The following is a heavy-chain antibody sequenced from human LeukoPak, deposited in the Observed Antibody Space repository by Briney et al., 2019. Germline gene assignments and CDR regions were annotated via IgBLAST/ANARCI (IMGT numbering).Heavy chain of an antibody. CDR2: INPNINGA. Sequence: ASVKVSCKASGYTFTGYYIHWVRQAPGQGLEWMGWINPNINGANYAQKFQGRVTMTGDRSISTAYMELSRLRSDDTAVYYCARERTPGSGYGVDYWGQGTVVTVSS. CDR1: GYTFTGYY. CDR3: ARERTPGSGYGVDY. J-gene: IGHJ4*02. D-gene: IGHD6-25*01. V-gene: IGHV1-2*02.